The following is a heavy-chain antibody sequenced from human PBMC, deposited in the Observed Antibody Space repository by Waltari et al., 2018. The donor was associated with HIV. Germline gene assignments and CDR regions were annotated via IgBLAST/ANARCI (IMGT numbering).Heavy chain of an antibody. J-gene: IGHJ1*01. CDR1: GGSFTAYY. CDR2: IDHSGST. CDR3: ARGPHTSIFGVVKYFQP. D-gene: IGHD3-3*01. V-gene: IGHV4-34*02. Sequence: QVQLQQWGTGLLMPSETLSLPCAVYGGSFTAYYWTWFRPSPGNGLEWIGEIDHSGSTNYNPSLKSRVTISVDASKNQFSLKLTSVTAADTGLYYCARGPHTSIFGVVKYFQPWGQGTLVIVSS.